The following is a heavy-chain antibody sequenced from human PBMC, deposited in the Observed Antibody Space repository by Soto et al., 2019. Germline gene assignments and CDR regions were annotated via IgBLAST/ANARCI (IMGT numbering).Heavy chain of an antibody. J-gene: IGHJ4*02. CDR3: ARVTRIAAAADFDY. CDR1: GYTFTSYA. Sequence: QVPLVQSGAEVKKPGASVKVSCKASGYTFTSYAMHWVRQAPGQRLEWMGWINAGNGNTKYSQKFQGRVTITRDTSASTAYMELSSLRSEDTAVYYCARVTRIAAAADFDYWGQGTLVTVSS. D-gene: IGHD6-13*01. CDR2: INAGNGNT. V-gene: IGHV1-3*01.